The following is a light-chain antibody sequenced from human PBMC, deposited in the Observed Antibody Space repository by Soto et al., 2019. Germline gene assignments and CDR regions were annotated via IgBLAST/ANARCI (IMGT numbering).Light chain of an antibody. CDR1: SSDVGGYDY. Sequence: QSVLTQPASVSVSPGQSVTISCTGTSSDVGGYDYVSWYQQHPGTAPKLMLYEVNNRPSGVSNRFSGSKSGNTASLIISGLHSEDEADYYCSAYTTTSTLIFGTGTKVTVL. CDR2: EVN. CDR3: SAYTTTSTLI. V-gene: IGLV2-14*01. J-gene: IGLJ1*01.